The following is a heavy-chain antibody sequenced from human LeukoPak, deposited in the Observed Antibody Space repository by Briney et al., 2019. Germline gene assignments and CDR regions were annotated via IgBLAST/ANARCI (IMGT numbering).Heavy chain of an antibody. J-gene: IGHJ4*02. V-gene: IGHV4-34*01. CDR1: GGSFSGYY. D-gene: IGHD3/OR15-3a*01. Sequence: PSETLSLTCAVYGGSFSGYYWSWIRQSPGKGLEWIGEINQSGSTNHNPSLKSRVTISVDTSKNQFSLKLSSVTAADTAVYYCARVDPKQALDYWGQGTLVTVSS. CDR3: ARVDPKQALDY. CDR2: INQSGST.